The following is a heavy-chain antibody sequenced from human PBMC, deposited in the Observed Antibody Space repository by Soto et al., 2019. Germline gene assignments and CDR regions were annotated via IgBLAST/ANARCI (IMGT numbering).Heavy chain of an antibody. J-gene: IGHJ5*02. CDR3: AIAASTYCDLLSAFHP. CDR1: GGPLSSGSYY. Sequence: PSETLSLTCTVSGGPLSSGSYYLSWIRQSPGQGLEWIGYIYYSWTTKYNPSLKSRVSISVDTSKNQFSLRLTSLSAADPAVYYCAIAASTYCDLLSAFHPWAQGTMVTVSS. D-gene: IGHD2-21*01. V-gene: IGHV4-61*01. CDR2: IYYSWTT.